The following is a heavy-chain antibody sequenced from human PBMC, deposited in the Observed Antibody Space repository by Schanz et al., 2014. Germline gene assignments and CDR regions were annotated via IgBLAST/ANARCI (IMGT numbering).Heavy chain of an antibody. J-gene: IGHJ4*02. V-gene: IGHV3-33*08. Sequence: QVQLVESGGGVVQPGRSLRLSCAASGFTFSSYAMSWVRQAPGKGLEWVAIIWYDGSNKYYADSVKGRFTISRDNSKNTLFLQMSSLRAEDTAVYYCARDGDFDYWGQGTLVTVSS. CDR2: IWYDGSNK. CDR1: GFTFSSYA. CDR3: ARDGDFDY.